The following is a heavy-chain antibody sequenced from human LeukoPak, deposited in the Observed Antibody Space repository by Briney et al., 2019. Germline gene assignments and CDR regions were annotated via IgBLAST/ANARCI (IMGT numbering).Heavy chain of an antibody. CDR3: ARSGYYFPFDY. CDR2: IYYSGST. CDR1: GGSISSYY. D-gene: IGHD3-22*01. Sequence: SETQSLTCTVSGGSISSYYWSWIRQPPGKGLEWIGYIYYSGSTNYNPSLKSRVTISVDTSKNQFSLKLSSVTAADTAVYYCARSGYYFPFDYWGQGTLVTVSS. V-gene: IGHV4-59*01. J-gene: IGHJ4*02.